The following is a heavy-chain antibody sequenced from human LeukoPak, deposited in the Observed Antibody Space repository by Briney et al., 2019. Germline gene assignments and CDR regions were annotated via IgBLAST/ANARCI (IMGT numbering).Heavy chain of an antibody. CDR1: GFTFSTHG. D-gene: IGHD3-22*01. Sequence: GGSLRLSCAASGFTFSTHGMHWVRQAPGKGLEWVAFIRYDGINKYYADSVKGRFTISRDSFKNSLYLQMNSLRAEDTAVYYCARMYLYYDSSGYPHYFDYWGQGTLVTVSS. V-gene: IGHV3-30*02. CDR3: ARMYLYYDSSGYPHYFDY. J-gene: IGHJ4*02. CDR2: IRYDGINK.